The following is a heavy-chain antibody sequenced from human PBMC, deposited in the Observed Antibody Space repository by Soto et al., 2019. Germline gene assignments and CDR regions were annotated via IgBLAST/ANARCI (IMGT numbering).Heavy chain of an antibody. CDR3: ARGNWNYYYGFDV. V-gene: IGHV3-7*01. CDR1: EFTFDKYY. J-gene: IGHJ6*02. CDR2: IKPDGSEQ. D-gene: IGHD1-20*01. Sequence: PGGSLRLSCAASEFTFDKYYMTWVRQVPGKGPEWVANIKPDGSEQYYVDSVKGRFTISRDNANNSLYLQMNSLRAEDTAVYFCARGNWNYYYGFDVWGQGTTVTVSS.